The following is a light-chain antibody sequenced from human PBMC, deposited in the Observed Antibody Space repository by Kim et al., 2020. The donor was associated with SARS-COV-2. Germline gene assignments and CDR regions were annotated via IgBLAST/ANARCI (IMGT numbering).Light chain of an antibody. CDR1: SSDVGSYNR. Sequence: QSALTQPPSVSGSPGQSVTISCTGTSSDVGSYNRVSWYQQPPGTAPKFMIYEVSNRPSGVPDRFSGSKSGNTASLTISGLQAEDEADYYCTSYTSSGTWVFGGGTQLTVL. J-gene: IGLJ2*01. CDR3: TSYTSSGTWV. V-gene: IGLV2-18*02. CDR2: EVS.